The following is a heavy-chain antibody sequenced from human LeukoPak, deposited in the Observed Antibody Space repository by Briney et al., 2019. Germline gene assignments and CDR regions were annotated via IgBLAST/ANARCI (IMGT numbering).Heavy chain of an antibody. CDR2: IYYSGST. D-gene: IGHD3-3*01. Sequence: SETLSLTCTVSGGSISSYYWSWIRQPPGKGLEWIGYIYYSGSTNYNPSLKSRVTISVDTSKNQFSLKLSSVTAADTAVYYCARSGGITIFGVVTTPDEYLQHWGQGTLVTVSS. CDR3: ARSGGITIFGVVTTPDEYLQH. CDR1: GGSISSYY. J-gene: IGHJ1*01. V-gene: IGHV4-59*01.